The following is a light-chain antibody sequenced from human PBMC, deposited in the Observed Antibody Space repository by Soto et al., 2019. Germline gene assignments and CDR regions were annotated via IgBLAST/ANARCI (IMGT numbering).Light chain of an antibody. Sequence: QSVLTQPASVSGSPGQSITISCTETSSDVGGYNYVSWYQQHPGKAPKLMIYEVSNRPSGVSNRFSGSKSGNTASLTISGLQAEDEADYYCSSYTSIIPLYVFGSGTKVTVL. CDR2: EVS. CDR1: SSDVGGYNY. J-gene: IGLJ1*01. V-gene: IGLV2-14*01. CDR3: SSYTSIIPLYV.